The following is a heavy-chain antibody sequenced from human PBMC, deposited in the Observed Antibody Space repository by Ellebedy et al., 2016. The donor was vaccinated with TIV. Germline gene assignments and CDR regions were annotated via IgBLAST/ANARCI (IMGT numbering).Heavy chain of an antibody. CDR3: TRGRGSRSWLGNY. D-gene: IGHD6-13*01. V-gene: IGHV3-48*02. CDR1: GFTFSRYS. J-gene: IGHJ4*02. CDR2: ISAWTGTSTTL. Sequence: PGGSLTLSCAASGFTFSRYSMNWVRQAPGKGPEWVSFISAWTGTSTTLYYEDSVKGRFTISRDNAKNSLYLQMNSLGDEDTAVYYCTRGRGSRSWLGNYWGQGALVTVSS.